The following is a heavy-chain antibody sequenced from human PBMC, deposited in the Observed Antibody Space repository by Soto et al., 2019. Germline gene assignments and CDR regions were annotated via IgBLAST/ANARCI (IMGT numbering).Heavy chain of an antibody. Sequence: ASVKVSCKASGYIFTRYAPHWVRQAPGQRLEWMGWVNAGKGNTKYSQKFQGRVTITRDTSASVAYMELSSLASEDTAVYYCEMYEIITEGCDPWGQGTLVIVS. D-gene: IGHD3-10*01. CDR1: GYIFTRYA. V-gene: IGHV1-3*01. CDR2: VNAGKGNT. J-gene: IGHJ5*02. CDR3: EMYEIITEGCDP.